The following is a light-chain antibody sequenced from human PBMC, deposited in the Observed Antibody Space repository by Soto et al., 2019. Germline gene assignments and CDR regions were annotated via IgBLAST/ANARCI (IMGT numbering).Light chain of an antibody. Sequence: QSALTQPASVSGSPGQSITISCTGTSSDVGGYNYVSWYQQHPGRAPKLMIYEVSNRPSGVSDRFSGSKSGNTASLTIYGLQAEDEADYYCSSYTSASTLVFGTGTKGPS. J-gene: IGLJ1*01. CDR1: SSDVGGYNY. V-gene: IGLV2-14*01. CDR2: EVS. CDR3: SSYTSASTLV.